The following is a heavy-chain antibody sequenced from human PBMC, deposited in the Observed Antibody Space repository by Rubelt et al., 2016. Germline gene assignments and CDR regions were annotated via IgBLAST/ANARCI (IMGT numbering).Heavy chain of an antibody. D-gene: IGHD2-21*01. CDR3: ARERARSLWDY. Sequence: GLEWVSAISGSGGSTYYADSVKGRFTISRDNSKNTLYLQMNSLRAEDTAVYYCARERARSLWDYWGQGTLVTVSS. J-gene: IGHJ4*02. V-gene: IGHV3-23*01. CDR2: ISGSGGST.